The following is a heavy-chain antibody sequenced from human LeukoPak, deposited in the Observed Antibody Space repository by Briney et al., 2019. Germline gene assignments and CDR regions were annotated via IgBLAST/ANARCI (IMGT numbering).Heavy chain of an antibody. CDR2: IRSKAYGETA. Sequence: GGSLRLSCAASGFTFSSYAMHWVRQAPGKGLEWVGFIRSKAYGETADYAASVKGRFTISRDDSKAIAYLQMNSLKTEDTAVYHCTRDRGAYNLYDYWGQGTLVTVSS. V-gene: IGHV3-49*04. CDR3: TRDRGAYNLYDY. D-gene: IGHD1-1*01. J-gene: IGHJ4*02. CDR1: GFTFSSYA.